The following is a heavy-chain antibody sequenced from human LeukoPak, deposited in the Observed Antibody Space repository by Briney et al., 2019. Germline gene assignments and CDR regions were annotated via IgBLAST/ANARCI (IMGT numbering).Heavy chain of an antibody. Sequence: SETLSLTCAVYGGSFSGYYWSWLRQPPGKGLEWLGEINHSGSTNYNPSLKSRVTISVDTSRNQFSLKLSSVTAADKAVYYCARLRRSRYYYDSSGPPREWPYYYYGMDVWGQGTTVTVSS. V-gene: IGHV4-34*01. CDR1: GGSFSGYY. CDR3: ARLRRSRYYYDSSGPPREWPYYYYGMDV. J-gene: IGHJ6*02. CDR2: INHSGST. D-gene: IGHD3-22*01.